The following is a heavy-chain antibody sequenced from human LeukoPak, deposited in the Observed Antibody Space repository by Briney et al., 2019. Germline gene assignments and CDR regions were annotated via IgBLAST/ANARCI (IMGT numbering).Heavy chain of an antibody. CDR1: GFTFSSYA. V-gene: IGHV3-74*01. CDR2: INSDGSST. CDR3: ARVSLSSGCLSN. D-gene: IGHD6-19*01. J-gene: IGHJ4*02. Sequence: GGSLRLSCAASGFTFSSYAMSWVRQAPGKGLVWVSRINSDGSSTSYADSVKGRFTISRDNAKNTLFLQMNGLRAEDTAVYYCARVSLSSGCLSNWGQGTLVTVSS.